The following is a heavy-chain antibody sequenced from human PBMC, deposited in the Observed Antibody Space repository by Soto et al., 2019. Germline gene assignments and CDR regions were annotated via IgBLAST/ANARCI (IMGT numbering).Heavy chain of an antibody. Sequence: QVQLVESGGSVVQPGRSLRLSCEASGFTFTSYAMHWVRQAPGKGLEWVAVISYDGINEYYADSVQGRFTISRDNSKNTLFLQMSSLRVEDTAVYYCARDRLRLGELSLIGYFDYWGQGTLATVSS. CDR1: GFTFTSYA. CDR3: ARDRLRLGELSLIGYFDY. D-gene: IGHD3-16*02. V-gene: IGHV3-30*15. J-gene: IGHJ4*02. CDR2: ISYDGINE.